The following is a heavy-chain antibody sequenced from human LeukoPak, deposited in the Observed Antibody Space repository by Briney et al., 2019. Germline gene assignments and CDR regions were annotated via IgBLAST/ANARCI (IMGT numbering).Heavy chain of an antibody. CDR2: IYSGGST. CDR1: GFTFSSNY. V-gene: IGHV3-53*01. CDR3: ARDEGAAVAFGDY. Sequence: PGGSLRPSCAASGFTFSSNYMSWVRQAPGKGLEWVSVIYSGGSTYYADSVKGRFTISRDNSKNTLYLQMNSLRAEDTAVYYCARDEGAAVAFGDYWGQGTLVTVSS. D-gene: IGHD6-19*01. J-gene: IGHJ4*02.